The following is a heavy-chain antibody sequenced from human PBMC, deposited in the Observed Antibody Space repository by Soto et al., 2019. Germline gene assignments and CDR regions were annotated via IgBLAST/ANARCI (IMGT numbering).Heavy chain of an antibody. Sequence: PSETLSLTCTVSGASISNGYYSWSWIRQSPGTGLEWIGHIHSGGTTYSNPSLKSRLTISVDMSKNQFSLKLSSLTAADTAVYYCARGPSGDKVDYWGQGTLVTVS. CDR2: IHSGGTT. J-gene: IGHJ4*02. CDR1: GASISNGYYS. V-gene: IGHV4-30-4*01. D-gene: IGHD1-26*01. CDR3: ARGPSGDKVDY.